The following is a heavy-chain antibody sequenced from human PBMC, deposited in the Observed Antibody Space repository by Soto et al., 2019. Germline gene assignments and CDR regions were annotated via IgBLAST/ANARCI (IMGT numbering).Heavy chain of an antibody. Sequence: EVQLVESGGGLVQPGRSLRLSCAASGFTFDDYAMHWVRQAPGKGLEWVSGISWNSNSIGYADSVKARFTISRDNAKNSLYLQMNSLRTEDTALYYCAKGSGLYYDSSGYYFEYWGQGTLVTVAS. D-gene: IGHD3-22*01. CDR1: GFTFDDYA. CDR2: ISWNSNSI. CDR3: AKGSGLYYDSSGYYFEY. V-gene: IGHV3-9*01. J-gene: IGHJ4*02.